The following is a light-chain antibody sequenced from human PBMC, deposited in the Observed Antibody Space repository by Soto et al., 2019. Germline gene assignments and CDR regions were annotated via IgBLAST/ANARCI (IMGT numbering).Light chain of an antibody. J-gene: IGKJ1*01. V-gene: IGKV1-39*01. Sequence: IQLTQSPSSLSASVGYRVTITCRASQSIRSYLNWYQQKPGKAPKLLIYAASSLQSGVPSRFIGSGSGTDFTLTISSMQPEDFATYYCQQYNSYWTFGQGTKVDIK. CDR1: QSIRSY. CDR3: QQYNSYWT. CDR2: AAS.